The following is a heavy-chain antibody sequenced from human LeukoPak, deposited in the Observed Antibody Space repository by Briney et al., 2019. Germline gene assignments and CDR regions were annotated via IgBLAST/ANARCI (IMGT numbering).Heavy chain of an antibody. V-gene: IGHV3-21*01. CDR1: GFTFSSYS. CDR3: ARDARGHHAFDI. Sequence: GGSLRLSCAASGFTFSSYSMNWVRQAPGKGLEWVSYISTSGSYIYYSDSVKGRFPMSRDNAKNSLYLQMNGLRAEDTAVYYCARDARGHHAFDIGGQGTMVTVSS. CDR2: ISTSGSYI. D-gene: IGHD3-16*01. J-gene: IGHJ3*02.